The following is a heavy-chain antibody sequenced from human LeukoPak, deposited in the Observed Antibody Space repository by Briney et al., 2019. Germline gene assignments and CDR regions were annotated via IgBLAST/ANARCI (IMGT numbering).Heavy chain of an antibody. CDR3: ARDLNWETY. CDR1: GFTFRSYP. J-gene: IGHJ4*02. Sequence: GRSLRLSCAASGFTFRSYPMHWVRQAPGKGLEWVANIKTDGSQIYYVDSVKGRFTISRDNAKNSLYLQMNSLRAEDTAVYYCARDLNWETYWGQGTLVSVSS. CDR2: IKTDGSQI. V-gene: IGHV3-7*01. D-gene: IGHD7-27*01.